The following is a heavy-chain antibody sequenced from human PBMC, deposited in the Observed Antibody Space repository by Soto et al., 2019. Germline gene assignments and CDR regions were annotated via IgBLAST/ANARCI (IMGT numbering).Heavy chain of an antibody. CDR3: ARRYGGTFDY. Sequence: PSETLSLTCTVSGGSISSYYWSWIRQPPGKGLEWIGYIYYSGSTTYSPSIKSRVTISVDTSKNQFSLKLDSVTAADTAVYYCARRYGGTFDYWGQGTLVTVSS. CDR2: IYYSGST. J-gene: IGHJ4*02. CDR1: GGSISSYY. D-gene: IGHD2-15*01. V-gene: IGHV4-59*08.